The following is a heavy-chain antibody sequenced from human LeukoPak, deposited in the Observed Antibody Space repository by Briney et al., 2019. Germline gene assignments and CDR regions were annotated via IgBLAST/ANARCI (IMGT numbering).Heavy chain of an antibody. J-gene: IGHJ4*02. D-gene: IGHD1-26*01. CDR1: EFTFSIYG. CDR3: ARRKDSGSQSHDY. V-gene: IGHV3-48*01. Sequence: PGGSLRLSCAVSEFTFSIYGMNWVRQAPGKGLEWVSYISAGSGTISYADFVKGRFTISRDNAQNSLYLQMNSLRAEDTAVYYCARRKDSGSQSHDYWGQGTLVTVSS. CDR2: ISAGSGTI.